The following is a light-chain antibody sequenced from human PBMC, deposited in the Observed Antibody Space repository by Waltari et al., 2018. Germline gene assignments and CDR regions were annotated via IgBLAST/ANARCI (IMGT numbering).Light chain of an antibody. V-gene: IGLV2-14*01. CDR2: EVS. Sequence: QSALTQPASVSGSPGQSITISCTGTSSDVGGYNYVSWYQQHPGKAPKLMIYEVSNRPSGVSNRFSGSKSDNTASLTISGLQAEDEADYYCSSYTSSSTFYVVFGGGTKLTVL. J-gene: IGLJ2*01. CDR3: SSYTSSSTFYVV. CDR1: SSDVGGYNY.